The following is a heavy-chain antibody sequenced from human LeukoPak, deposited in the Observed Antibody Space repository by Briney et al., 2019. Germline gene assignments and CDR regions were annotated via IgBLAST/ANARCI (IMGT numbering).Heavy chain of an antibody. D-gene: IGHD3-10*01. J-gene: IGHJ5*02. CDR3: AAERGDSTWYNWLDP. Sequence: SETLSLTCTVSGGSMRDYYWTWIRQPPGKGLEWLGYVYHTGSTHYNPSLEGRLSVSVDTSKNQFSLTLTSVTAADTALYYCAAERGDSTWYNWLDPWGQGALVTVSP. CDR1: GGSMRDYY. CDR2: VYHTGST. V-gene: IGHV4-59*01.